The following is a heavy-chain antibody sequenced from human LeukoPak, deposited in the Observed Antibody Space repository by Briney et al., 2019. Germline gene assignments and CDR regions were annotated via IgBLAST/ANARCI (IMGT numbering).Heavy chain of an antibody. V-gene: IGHV3-30-3*01. CDR1: GFAFSSYA. Sequence: GRSLRLSCAASGFAFSSYAMHWVRQAPGKGLEWVAFISHVGSNKYYADSVKGRFTISRDNSKNTLYLQMNSLRAEDTAVYYCARDGSSGCSDYWGQGTLVTVSS. CDR2: ISHVGSNK. D-gene: IGHD6-19*01. J-gene: IGHJ4*02. CDR3: ARDGSSGCSDY.